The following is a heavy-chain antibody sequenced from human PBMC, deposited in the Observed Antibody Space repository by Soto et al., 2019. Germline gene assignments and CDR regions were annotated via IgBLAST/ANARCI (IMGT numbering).Heavy chain of an antibody. J-gene: IGHJ4*02. D-gene: IGHD4-17*01. V-gene: IGHV2-5*02. Sequence: QITLKESGPPLVRPAQTLTLTCAFSGFSLTTTHMGVAWIRQPPGKALEWLALIYWDDDKRSSPSLKNRLAISKDTSRNRVVLTITNMNPEDTGTYFCAHAGDYDLLSFDHWGPGTLVTVSS. CDR2: IYWDDDK. CDR3: AHAGDYDLLSFDH. CDR1: GFSLTTTHMG.